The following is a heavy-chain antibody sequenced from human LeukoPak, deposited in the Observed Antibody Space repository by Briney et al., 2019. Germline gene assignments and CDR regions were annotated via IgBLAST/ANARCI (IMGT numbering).Heavy chain of an antibody. CDR1: GGTFSSYA. Sequence: ASVKVSCKASGGTFSSYAISWVRQAPGQGLEWMGGIIPIFGKANYPQQFQRSVKITADETTSTAYMELSSLRSEDTAVYYCARDGHNWFDPWGQGTLVTVSS. CDR2: IIPIFGKA. V-gene: IGHV1-69*13. CDR3: ARDGHNWFDP. J-gene: IGHJ5*02.